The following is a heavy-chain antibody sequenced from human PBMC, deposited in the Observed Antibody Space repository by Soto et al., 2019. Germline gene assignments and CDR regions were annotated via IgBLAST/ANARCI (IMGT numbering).Heavy chain of an antibody. D-gene: IGHD3-22*01. CDR2: INHVGGT. V-gene: IGHV4-34*01. CDR1: GGFLSESY. CDR3: ARERGNPYYYDSSGYYLDY. J-gene: IGHJ4*02. Sequence: SETLSLTCAVYGGFLSESYWTWIRQPPGKGLEWIGEINHVGGTNYNPSLKSRVTMSVDTSQNQFSLRLISVTAADTAVYYCARERGNPYYYDSSGYYLDYWGQGTLVTVSS.